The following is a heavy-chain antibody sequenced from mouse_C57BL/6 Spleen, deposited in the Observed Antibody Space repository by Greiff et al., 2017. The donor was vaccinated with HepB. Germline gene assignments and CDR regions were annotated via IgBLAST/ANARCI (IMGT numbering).Heavy chain of an antibody. CDR3: TTNYGSSWGY. D-gene: IGHD1-1*01. V-gene: IGHV14-4*01. CDR2: IDPENGDT. CDR1: GFNIKDDY. Sequence: VQLKESGAELVRPGASVKLSCTASGFNIKDDYMHWVKQRPEQGLEWIGWIDPENGDTEYASKFQGKATITADTSSNTAYLQLSSLTSEDTAVYYCTTNYGSSWGYWAQGTTLTVSS. J-gene: IGHJ2*01.